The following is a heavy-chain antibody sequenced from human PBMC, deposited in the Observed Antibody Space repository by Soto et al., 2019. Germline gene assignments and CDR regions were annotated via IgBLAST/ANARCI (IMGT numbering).Heavy chain of an antibody. CDR2: TYYRSKWYN. D-gene: IGHD2-21*02. CDR1: GDSVSSNSAA. Sequence: SQTLSLTCAISGDSVSSNSAAWNWIRQSPSRGLEWLGRTYYRSKWYNDYAVSLKSRLTISPDTSKNQFSLQLNSLTPEDTAVYYCARAPGSDWPPEYYFDYWGQGSLVTVSS. V-gene: IGHV6-1*01. CDR3: ARAPGSDWPPEYYFDY. J-gene: IGHJ4*02.